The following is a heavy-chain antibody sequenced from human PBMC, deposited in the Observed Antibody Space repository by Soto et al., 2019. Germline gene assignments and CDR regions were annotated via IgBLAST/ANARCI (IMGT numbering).Heavy chain of an antibody. J-gene: IGHJ4*02. D-gene: IGHD5-18*01. V-gene: IGHV3-30*18. CDR2: ISYDGSNK. CDR1: GFTFSSYG. CDR3: AKDRESPNKLQLWLRRVDPEFDY. Sequence: VQVVESGGGLVQPGGSLRLSCAASGFTFSSYGMHWVRQAPGKGLEWVAVISYDGSNKYYADSVKGRFTISRDNSKNTLYLQMNSLRAEDTAVYYCAKDRESPNKLQLWLRRVDPEFDYWGQGTLVTVSS.